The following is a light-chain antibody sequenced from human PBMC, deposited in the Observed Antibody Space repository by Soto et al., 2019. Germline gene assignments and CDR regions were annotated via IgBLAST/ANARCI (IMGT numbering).Light chain of an antibody. J-gene: IGLJ2*01. CDR3: SAYAGTNDLGV. V-gene: IGLV2-8*01. CDR1: NSDIGLYDF. Sequence: QPVLTQPPSASGSPGQSVTISCTGTNSDIGLYDFVSWYQQHPGQPPQLIIYEVTKRPSGVPDRFSGSKSGNTASLTVSDLQTEDAADYYCSAYAGTNDLGVFGGGTKLTVL. CDR2: EVT.